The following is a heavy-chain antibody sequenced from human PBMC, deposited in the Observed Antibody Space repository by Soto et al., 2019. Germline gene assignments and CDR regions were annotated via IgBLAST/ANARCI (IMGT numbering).Heavy chain of an antibody. V-gene: IGHV1-18*01. CDR1: GYTFTSYG. J-gene: IGHJ4*02. D-gene: IGHD3-9*01. CDR2: ISAYNGNT. CDR3: ARNYDILTGYSTFDS. Sequence: ASVKVSCKASGYTFTSYGISWVRQAPGQGLEWMGWISAYNGNTNYAQKLQGRVTMTTDTSTSTAYMELRSLRSDDTAVYYCARNYDILTGYSTFDSWGQGTLVTVSS.